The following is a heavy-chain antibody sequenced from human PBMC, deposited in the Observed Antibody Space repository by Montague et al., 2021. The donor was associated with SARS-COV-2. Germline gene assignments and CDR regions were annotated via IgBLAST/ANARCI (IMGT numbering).Heavy chain of an antibody. V-gene: IGHV4-39*01. CDR3: ARHRRYDVVTYYPDF. J-gene: IGHJ4*02. D-gene: IGHD3-9*01. Sequence: SETLSLICSVSGDSFDNDNFFWVCIRQPTGKELKWIGVISNGASXFDYPSIQSRVSIYVHTSRNPLSLTAKSVTAAATSFYYCARHRRYDVVTYYPDFWGQGTLVTVSS. CDR1: GDSFDNDNFF. CDR2: ISNGASX.